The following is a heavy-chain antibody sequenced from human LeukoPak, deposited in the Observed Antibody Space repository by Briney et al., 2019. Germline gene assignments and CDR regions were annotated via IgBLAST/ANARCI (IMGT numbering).Heavy chain of an antibody. CDR3: ARCRPDWGMDV. CDR1: GFTFSDHY. D-gene: IGHD3-16*01. J-gene: IGHJ6*03. CDR2: IKQDGSEK. Sequence: QTGGSLRLSCAASGFTFSDHYMDWVRQAPGKGLEWVANIKQDGSEKYYVDSVKGRFTISRDNAKNSLYLQMNSLRAEDTAVYYCARCRPDWGMDVWGKGTTVTVSS. V-gene: IGHV3-7*01.